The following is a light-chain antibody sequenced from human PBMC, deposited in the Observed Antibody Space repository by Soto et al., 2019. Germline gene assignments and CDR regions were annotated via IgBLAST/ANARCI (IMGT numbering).Light chain of an antibody. Sequence: QSVLTQPPSVSGSPGQSVTISCIGTSSDIGSYNRVSWYQQPPGAAPKLMICEVNNRPSGVPERFSGSKSGNTASLTIFGLQAEDEADYYCSSFTTSDTYVFGTGTKVTVL. V-gene: IGLV2-18*02. CDR3: SSFTTSDTYV. CDR2: EVN. J-gene: IGLJ1*01. CDR1: SSDIGSYNR.